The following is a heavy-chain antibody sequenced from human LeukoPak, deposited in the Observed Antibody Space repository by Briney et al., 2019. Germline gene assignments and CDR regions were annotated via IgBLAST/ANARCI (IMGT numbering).Heavy chain of an antibody. V-gene: IGHV3-9*01. Sequence: GGSLRLSCAASGFTFDDYGMHWVWQAPGKGLEWVSGITWNGVNIGYADSVKGRFTISRDNANYSLHLQMNSLTVEDTALYYCAKGRTYNYALDCWGQGALVIVS. J-gene: IGHJ4*02. D-gene: IGHD5-18*01. CDR2: ITWNGVNI. CDR3: AKGRTYNYALDC. CDR1: GFTFDDYG.